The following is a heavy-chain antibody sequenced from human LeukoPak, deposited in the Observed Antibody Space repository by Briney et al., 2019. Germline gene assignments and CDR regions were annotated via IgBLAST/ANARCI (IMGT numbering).Heavy chain of an antibody. V-gene: IGHV3-9*01. D-gene: IGHD3-22*01. CDR2: ISWNSDST. CDR3: AKGTNYHDSSGYYFDC. CDR1: GFTFDDYS. Sequence: SLRLSCVASGFTFDDYSMHWVRQAPGKGLEWVSGISWNSDSTGYADSVKGRFTISRDNAKNSLYLQMNSLRAEDTAMYYCAKGTNYHDSSGYYFDCWGQGTPVTVSS. J-gene: IGHJ4*02.